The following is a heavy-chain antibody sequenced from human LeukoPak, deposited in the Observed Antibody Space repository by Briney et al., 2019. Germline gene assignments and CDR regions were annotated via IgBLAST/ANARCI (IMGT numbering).Heavy chain of an antibody. V-gene: IGHV1-18*01. CDR3: ARDHERSSYYDSSGYYH. CDR1: GYTFTSYG. Sequence: GASVKVSCKASGYTFTSYGISWVRQAPGQGLEWMGWISAYNGNTNYAQKLQGRVTMTTDTSTSTAYMELRSLRSDDTAVYYCARDHERSSYYDSSGYYHWGQGTLVTVSS. CDR2: ISAYNGNT. J-gene: IGHJ5*02. D-gene: IGHD3-22*01.